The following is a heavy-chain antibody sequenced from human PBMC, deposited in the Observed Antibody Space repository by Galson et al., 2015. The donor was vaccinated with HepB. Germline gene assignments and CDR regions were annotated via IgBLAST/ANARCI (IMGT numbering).Heavy chain of an antibody. D-gene: IGHD4-11*01. CDR2: IWYDGSNK. CDR3: ARDHDYKGPPGDY. J-gene: IGHJ4*02. Sequence: SLRLSCAASGFTFSSYGMHWVRQAPGKGLEWVAVIWYDGSNKYYADSVKGRFTISRDNSKNTLYLQMNSLRAEDTAVYYCARDHDYKGPPGDYWGQGTLVTVSS. V-gene: IGHV3-33*01. CDR1: GFTFSSYG.